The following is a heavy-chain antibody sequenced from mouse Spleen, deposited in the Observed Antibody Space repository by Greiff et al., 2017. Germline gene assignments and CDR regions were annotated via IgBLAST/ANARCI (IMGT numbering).Heavy chain of an antibody. D-gene: IGHD1-2*01. CDR2: IWSGGST. CDR1: GFSLTSYG. CDR3: ARGTATFYYYAMDY. V-gene: IGHV2-2*02. Sequence: VQLVESGPGLVQPSQSLSITCTVSGFSLTSYGVHWVRQSPGKGLEWLGVIWSGGSTDYNAAFISRLSISKDNSKSQVFFKMNSLQANDTAIYYCARGTATFYYYAMDYWGQGTSVTVSS. J-gene: IGHJ4*01.